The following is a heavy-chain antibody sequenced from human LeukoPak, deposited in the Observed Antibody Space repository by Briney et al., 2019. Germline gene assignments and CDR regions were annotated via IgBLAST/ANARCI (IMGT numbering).Heavy chain of an antibody. D-gene: IGHD3-9*01. CDR2: IKQDGSGT. J-gene: IGHJ6*03. V-gene: IGHV3-7*01. CDR3: ARGPILRHFDYYMDV. Sequence: PGGSLRLSCAASEFTFSHHWMTWVRQAPGKGLELVANIKQDGSGTYYVDSVKGRFTISRDNAKNSLDMQITSLRVEDTAVYYCARGPILRHFDYYMDVWGKGTTVIISS. CDR1: EFTFSHHW.